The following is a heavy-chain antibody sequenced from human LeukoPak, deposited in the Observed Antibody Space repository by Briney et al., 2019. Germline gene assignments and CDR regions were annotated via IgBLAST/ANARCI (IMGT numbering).Heavy chain of an antibody. V-gene: IGHV4-34*01. CDR1: GGSFSGCY. D-gene: IGHD6-13*01. J-gene: IGHJ4*02. Sequence: PSETLSLTCAVYGGSFSGCYWSWIRQPPGKGLEWIGEINHSGSTNYNPSLKSRVTISVDTSKNQFSLKLSSVTAAETAVYYCARGYRGYSYGQRGIAAAASRGYFDYWGQGTLVTVSS. CDR3: ARGYRGYSYGQRGIAAAASRGYFDY. CDR2: INHSGST.